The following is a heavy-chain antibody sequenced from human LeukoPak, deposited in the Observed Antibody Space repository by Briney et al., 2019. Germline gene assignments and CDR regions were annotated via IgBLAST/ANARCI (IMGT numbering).Heavy chain of an antibody. CDR2: IGSSSSYI. D-gene: IGHD3-22*01. Sequence: GGSLRLSCAASGFTFSSYSMNWVRQAPGKGLEWVSSIGSSSSYIYYADSVKGRFTISRDNAKNSLYLQMNSLRAEDTAVYYCARFSHYDSSNFDYWGQGTLVTVSS. CDR3: ARFSHYDSSNFDY. V-gene: IGHV3-21*01. CDR1: GFTFSSYS. J-gene: IGHJ4*02.